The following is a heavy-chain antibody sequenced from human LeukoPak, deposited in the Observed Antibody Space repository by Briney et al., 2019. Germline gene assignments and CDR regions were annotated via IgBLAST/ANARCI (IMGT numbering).Heavy chain of an antibody. J-gene: IGHJ3*02. CDR2: ISSSGST. CDR3: ARGPYSYDSSGAFDI. Sequence: SQTLSLTCTVSGDSISSGDYYWSWIQQPAGKGLEWIGRISSSGSTNYNPSLKSRVTISVDTSKNQFSLKLSSVTAADTAVYFCARGPYSYDSSGAFDIWGQGTMVTVSS. V-gene: IGHV4-61*02. D-gene: IGHD3-22*01. CDR1: GDSISSGDYY.